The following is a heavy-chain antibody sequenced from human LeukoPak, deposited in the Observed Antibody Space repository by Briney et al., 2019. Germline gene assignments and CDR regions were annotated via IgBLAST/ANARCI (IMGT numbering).Heavy chain of an antibody. Sequence: PSETLSLTCTVSGGSINNYYWNWIRQPPGKGLEWIGYIYYSGSTNYNPSLKSRVTMSVDTSKNQFSLKLSPVTAADTAVYYCARRSTGGVWPFDYWGQGTLVTVSS. J-gene: IGHJ4*02. CDR3: ARRSTGGVWPFDY. V-gene: IGHV4-59*08. CDR2: IYYSGST. CDR1: GGSINNYY. D-gene: IGHD2-8*02.